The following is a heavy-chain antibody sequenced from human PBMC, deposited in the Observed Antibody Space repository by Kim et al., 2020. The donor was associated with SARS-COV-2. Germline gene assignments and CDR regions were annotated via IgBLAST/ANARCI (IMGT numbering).Heavy chain of an antibody. CDR2: IYPGDSDT. CDR3: ARLTSPSERPSYYYYGMDV. J-gene: IGHJ6*02. D-gene: IGHD1-1*01. CDR1: GYSFTSYW. Sequence: GESLKISCKGSGYSFTSYWIGWVRQMPGKGLEWMGIIYPGDSDTRYSPSFQGQVTISADKSISTAYLQWSSLKASDTAMYYCARLTSPSERPSYYYYGMDVWGQGTTVTVSS. V-gene: IGHV5-51*01.